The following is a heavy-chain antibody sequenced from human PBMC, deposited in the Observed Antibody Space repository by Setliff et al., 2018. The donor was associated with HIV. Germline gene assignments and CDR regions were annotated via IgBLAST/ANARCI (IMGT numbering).Heavy chain of an antibody. V-gene: IGHV3-7*01. CDR3: ARSESGVTDAFDI. D-gene: IGHD3-10*01. CDR2: IKQDGSET. Sequence: GSLRLSCAVSGLTFSDYWMSWVRQAPGKGLEWVANIKQDGSETYYVDSVRGRFTISRDNAKNSLDLQMNSLRAEDTAVYYCARSESGVTDAFDIWGQGAMVTVSS. CDR1: GLTFSDYW. J-gene: IGHJ3*02.